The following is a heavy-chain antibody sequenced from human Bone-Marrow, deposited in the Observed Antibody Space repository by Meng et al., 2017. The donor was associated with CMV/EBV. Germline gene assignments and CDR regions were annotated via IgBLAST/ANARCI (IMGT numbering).Heavy chain of an antibody. CDR1: RDSMNSYY. Sequence: SETLSLTCTVSRDSMNSYYWSWIRQPPGRGLEWIGYIYYSGSTNYNPSLKSRVTMSVDTSKTQFSLTLSSVTAADTAVYYCASSIAPRYNYYYAMDVWCQGTTGTVS. D-gene: IGHD5-24*01. CDR2: IYYSGST. CDR3: ASSIAPRYNYYYAMDV. V-gene: IGHV4-59*01. J-gene: IGHJ6*02.